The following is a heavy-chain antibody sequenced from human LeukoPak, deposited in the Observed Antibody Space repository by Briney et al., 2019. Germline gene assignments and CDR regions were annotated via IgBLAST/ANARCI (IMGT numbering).Heavy chain of an antibody. CDR2: ISPNGVIT. V-gene: IGHV3-23*01. CDR1: GFTFSSHG. CDR3: AKEIYGDSTGGRFQH. J-gene: IGHJ1*01. D-gene: IGHD4-17*01. Sequence: GGTLRLSCAASGFTFSSHGMNWVRQAPGKGLEWVSGISPNGVITYYADSVKGRFTISRDNSKNTLFLQMNSLRAEDTAVYYCAKEIYGDSTGGRFQHWGQGTLVIVSS.